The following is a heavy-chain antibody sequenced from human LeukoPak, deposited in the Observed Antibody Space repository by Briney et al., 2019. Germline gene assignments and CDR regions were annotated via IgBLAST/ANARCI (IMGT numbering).Heavy chain of an antibody. J-gene: IGHJ3*02. Sequence: GGFLRLSCAASGFSFSNYGMQWVRQAPGKGLEWVAVIWYDGSNKHYADSVKGRFTISRDNSKSTLYLQMNSLRAEDTAVYYCVRVVTVSNTDPAFDIWGQGTMVTVSS. CDR3: VRVVTVSNTDPAFDI. CDR1: GFSFSNYG. D-gene: IGHD2-21*02. CDR2: IWYDGSNK. V-gene: IGHV3-33*01.